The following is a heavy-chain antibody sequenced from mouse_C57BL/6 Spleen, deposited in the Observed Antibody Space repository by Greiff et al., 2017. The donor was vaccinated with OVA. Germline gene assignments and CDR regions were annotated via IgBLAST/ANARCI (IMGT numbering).Heavy chain of an antibody. D-gene: IGHD2-12*01. CDR2: ISSGSSTI. J-gene: IGHJ4*01. Sequence: DVKLVESGGGLVKPGGSLKLSCAASGFTFSDYGMHWVRQAPEKGLEWVAYISSGSSTIYYADTVKGRFTISRDNAKNTLFLQMTILRSYDTAMYYCARLACYYYAMDYWGQGTSVTVSS. CDR3: ARLACYYYAMDY. CDR1: GFTFSDYG. V-gene: IGHV5-17*01.